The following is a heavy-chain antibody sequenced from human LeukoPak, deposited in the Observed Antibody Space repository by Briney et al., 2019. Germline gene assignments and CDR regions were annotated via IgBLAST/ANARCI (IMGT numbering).Heavy chain of an antibody. CDR3: AKEGAAPGPDFDY. CDR2: IVPSGST. D-gene: IGHD6-25*01. CDR1: GASIRNYY. J-gene: IGHJ4*02. V-gene: IGHV4-4*07. Sequence: SETLSLTCTVSGASIRNYYWSWIRQPAGKGLEWIGRIVPSGSTNYNPSLKRRVTMSVDTSKNQLSLKLNSVTAADTAVYYCAKEGAAPGPDFDYWGQGTLVIVSS.